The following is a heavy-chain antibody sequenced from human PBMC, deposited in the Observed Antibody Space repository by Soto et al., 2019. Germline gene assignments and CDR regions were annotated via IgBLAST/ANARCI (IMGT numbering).Heavy chain of an antibody. Sequence: QVQLVQSGAEVKKPGASVKVSCKASGYTFTSYGISWVRQAPGQGLEWMGWISAYNGNTNYAQKLQGRVTMTTDTSTSTAYMELRSLRSDDTAVYYCARDDRITIFGVVIPSIENGYYYYGMDVWGQGTTVTVSS. V-gene: IGHV1-18*01. CDR3: ARDDRITIFGVVIPSIENGYYYYGMDV. CDR2: ISAYNGNT. CDR1: GYTFTSYG. D-gene: IGHD3-3*01. J-gene: IGHJ6*02.